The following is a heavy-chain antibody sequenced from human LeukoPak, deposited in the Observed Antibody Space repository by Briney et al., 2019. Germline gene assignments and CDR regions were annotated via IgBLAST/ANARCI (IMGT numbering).Heavy chain of an antibody. J-gene: IGHJ4*02. Sequence: GGSLRLSCAASGFTFSSYAMTWVRQAPGKGLEWVSAISGSGGSTYYADSVKGRFTISRDNSKNMLHLQMNSLRAEDTAVYYCAKGPVVPDATYYFDYWSQGTLVTVSS. CDR1: GFTFSSYA. D-gene: IGHD2-2*01. CDR2: ISGSGGST. V-gene: IGHV3-23*01. CDR3: AKGPVVPDATYYFDY.